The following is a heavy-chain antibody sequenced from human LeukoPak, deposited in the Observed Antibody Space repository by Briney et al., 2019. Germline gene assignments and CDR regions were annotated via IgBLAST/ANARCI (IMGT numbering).Heavy chain of an antibody. Sequence: GGSLSLSCTTSGFTFSSYWMSWVRQAPGKGLEWVANIKEDGSEKHYVDSVRGRFTVSRDNDKKSLYLQMKNLRVEDTALYYCARVDSDCSGGACYTGLFDYWGQGTLVTVSS. D-gene: IGHD2-15*01. CDR3: ARVDSDCSGGACYTGLFDY. V-gene: IGHV3-7*03. CDR1: GFTFSSYW. J-gene: IGHJ4*02. CDR2: IKEDGSEK.